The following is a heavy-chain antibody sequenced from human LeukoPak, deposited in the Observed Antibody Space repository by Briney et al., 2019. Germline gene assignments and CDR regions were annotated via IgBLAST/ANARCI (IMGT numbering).Heavy chain of an antibody. J-gene: IGHJ3*02. D-gene: IGHD1-26*01. CDR1: RGTFSSYF. CDR3: ARGGGSYSDDAFDI. V-gene: IGHV1-69*10. Sequence: GSSVNVSCKASRGTFSSYFIRWVGQAAGQEVDWMGWIIPIFGIPNYAPKFQGRVTITADKSTSTVYMELSRLRAEDTAVYCCARGGGSYSDDAFDIWGQGTIVTVS. CDR2: IIPIFGIP.